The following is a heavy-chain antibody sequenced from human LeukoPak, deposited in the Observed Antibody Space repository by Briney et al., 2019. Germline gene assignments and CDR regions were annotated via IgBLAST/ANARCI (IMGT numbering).Heavy chain of an antibody. CDR1: GFTFSSYT. Sequence: GVSLRLSCTASGFTFSSYTMNWVPQAPGKGLEWVSAMHNGGGTTSYADSVKGRFTISRDNSKNTLFLQMNSLRAEDTAVYYCAKDSAFGGEDSWGQGTLVTVSS. CDR3: AKDSAFGGEDS. D-gene: IGHD3-16*01. CDR2: MHNGGGTT. V-gene: IGHV3-23*01. J-gene: IGHJ4*02.